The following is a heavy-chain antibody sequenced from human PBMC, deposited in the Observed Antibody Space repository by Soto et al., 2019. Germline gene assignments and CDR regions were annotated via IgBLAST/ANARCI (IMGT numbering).Heavy chain of an antibody. Sequence: SETLSLTCTVSGGSISSGGHYWSWFRQHPGKGLEWIGYIYYSGSTYYNPSLKSRITISVDTSKNQFSLKLSSVTAADTAVYYCVSGIGGYFHYWGQGSLVTVSS. J-gene: IGHJ4*02. V-gene: IGHV4-31*03. CDR2: IYYSGST. D-gene: IGHD6-25*01. CDR1: GGSISSGGHY. CDR3: VSGIGGYFHY.